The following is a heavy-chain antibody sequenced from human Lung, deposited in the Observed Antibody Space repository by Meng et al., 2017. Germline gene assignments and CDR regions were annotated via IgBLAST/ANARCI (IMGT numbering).Heavy chain of an antibody. CDR3: AGRVMGAAAYDF. Sequence: VQLVEPGGDLIQPGKSLRISCAASGFTVSGNYMTWVRQAPGKGLEWVSLIYGDGSTLYADSVKGRFTISRDNSKNTVYLQMNSLRVEDTAVYHCAGRVMGAAAYDFWGQGTLVTVSS. J-gene: IGHJ4*02. CDR2: IYGDGST. CDR1: GFTVSGNY. V-gene: IGHV3-53*01. D-gene: IGHD6-13*01.